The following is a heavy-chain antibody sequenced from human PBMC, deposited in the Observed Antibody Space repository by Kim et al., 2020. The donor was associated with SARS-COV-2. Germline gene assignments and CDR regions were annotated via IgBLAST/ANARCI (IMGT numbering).Heavy chain of an antibody. J-gene: IGHJ4*02. CDR3: AKDPTGGASSTNCD. CDR1: GFTFGGYA. CDR2: ISWNSGSI. V-gene: IGHV3-9*01. D-gene: IGHD2-2*01. Sequence: GGSLRLSCAASGFTFGGYAMHWVRQAPGKGLEWVSGISWNSGSIGYADSVKGRFTISRDNAKNSLYLQMNRLRAEDTALYYCAKDPTGGASSTNCDWGQGTLVTVSS.